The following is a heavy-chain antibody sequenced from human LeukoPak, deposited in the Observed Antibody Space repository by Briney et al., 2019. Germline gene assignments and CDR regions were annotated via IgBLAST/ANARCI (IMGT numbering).Heavy chain of an antibody. CDR2: IYSGGST. J-gene: IGHJ6*02. CDR3: ARDAYSGSYLYYYGMDV. D-gene: IGHD1-26*01. Sequence: GGSLRLSCAASGFTFSDYYMSWVRQAPGKGLEWVSVIYSGGSTYYADSVKGRFTISRDNSKNTLYLQMNSLRAEDTAVYYCARDAYSGSYLYYYGMDVWGQGTTVTVSS. V-gene: IGHV3-53*01. CDR1: GFTFSDYY.